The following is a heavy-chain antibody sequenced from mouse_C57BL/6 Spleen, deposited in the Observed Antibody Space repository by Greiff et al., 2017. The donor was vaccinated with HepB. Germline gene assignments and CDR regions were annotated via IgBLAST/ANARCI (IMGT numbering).Heavy chain of an antibody. D-gene: IGHD2-1*01. CDR1: GFTFSDYG. CDR3: ARGVYGKGYFDY. CDR2: ISSGSSTI. J-gene: IGHJ2*01. Sequence: EVHLVESGGGLVKPGGSLKLSCAASGFTFSDYGMHWVRQAPEKGLEWVAYISSGSSTIYYADTMKGRFTISRDNAKNTLCLQMTSLRSEDTAMYYCARGVYGKGYFDYWGQGTTLTVSS. V-gene: IGHV5-17*01.